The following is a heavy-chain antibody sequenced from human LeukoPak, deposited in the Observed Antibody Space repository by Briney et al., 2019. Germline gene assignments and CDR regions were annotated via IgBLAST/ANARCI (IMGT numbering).Heavy chain of an antibody. J-gene: IGHJ4*02. V-gene: IGHV5-51*01. CDR2: IYPGDSDT. CDR3: ACPIAAAGSFDY. CDR1: GYSFTSYW. Sequence: ASLQISCKGSGYSFTSYWIGWGRRMPGKGLEWMGIIYPGDSDTRYSPSFQGQVTISADKSISTAYLQWSSLKASDTAMYYCACPIAAAGSFDYWGQGTLVTVSS. D-gene: IGHD6-13*01.